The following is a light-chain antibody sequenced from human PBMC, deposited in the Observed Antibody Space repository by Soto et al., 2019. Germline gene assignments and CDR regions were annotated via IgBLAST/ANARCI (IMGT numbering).Light chain of an antibody. CDR3: QQYNNWPIT. CDR2: GAS. Sequence: EIVLTQAPATLAVSPGEGPTLSCRASQNVLSNLAWYQQKPGQAPRLLIYGASTRATGLPARFSGSGSGTQFTLTISSLQSEDFAVYYCQQYNNWPITFGQGTRLEI. CDR1: QNVLSN. J-gene: IGKJ5*01. V-gene: IGKV3-15*01.